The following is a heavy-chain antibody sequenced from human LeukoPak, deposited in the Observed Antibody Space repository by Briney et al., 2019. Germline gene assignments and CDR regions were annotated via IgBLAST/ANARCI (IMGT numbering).Heavy chain of an antibody. V-gene: IGHV3-11*01. CDR2: ISGGGSTI. CDR3: AKRPDAFDI. CDR1: GFTLSDFY. Sequence: GGSLRLSCVASGFTLSDFYMSWIRQAPGGGLEWISYISGGGSTIYYADSVKGRFTISRDNAENSLYLQMTSLRAEDTAVYYCAKRPDAFDIWGQGTMVTVSS. J-gene: IGHJ3*02.